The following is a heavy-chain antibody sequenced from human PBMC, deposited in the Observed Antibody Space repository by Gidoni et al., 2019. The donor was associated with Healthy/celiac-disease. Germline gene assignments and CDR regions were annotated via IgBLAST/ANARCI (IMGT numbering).Heavy chain of an antibody. D-gene: IGHD2-2*02. CDR2: ISYDGSNK. V-gene: IGHV3-30*04. J-gene: IGHJ3*02. Sequence: QVQLVESGGGVVKPGRSLRLSCAASGFTFCSYAMHWVRQAPGKGLEWVAVISYDGSNKYYADSVKGRFTISRDNSKNTLYLQMNSLRAEDTAVYYCAKDFTNCSSTSCYTYHAFDIWGQGTMVTVSS. CDR3: AKDFTNCSSTSCYTYHAFDI. CDR1: GFTFCSYA.